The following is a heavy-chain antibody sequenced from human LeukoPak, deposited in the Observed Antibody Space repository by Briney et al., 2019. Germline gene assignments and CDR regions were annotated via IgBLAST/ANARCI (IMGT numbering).Heavy chain of an antibody. J-gene: IGHJ1*01. D-gene: IGHD2-2*01. V-gene: IGHV1-24*01. CDR1: GYTFTELS. CDR3: ATDLVVVPGFQH. CDR2: FDPEDGET. Sequence: ASVKVSCKVSGYTFTELSMHWVRQAPGKGLEWMGGFDPEDGETIYAQKFQGRVTMTEDTSTDTAYMELSSLRSEDTAVYYCATDLVVVPGFQHWGQGTLVTVSS.